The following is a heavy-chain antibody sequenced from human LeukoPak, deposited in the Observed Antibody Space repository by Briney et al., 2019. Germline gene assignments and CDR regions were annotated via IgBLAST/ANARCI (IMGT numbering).Heavy chain of an antibody. V-gene: IGHV1-18*01. J-gene: IGHJ4*02. Sequence: ASVKVSCKASGCTFTSYGISWVRQAPGQGLEWMGWISAYNGNTNYAQKLQGRVTMTTDKTTSTTNMELRSPRSDDTAVYYCARENYDILTGYYYFVYGGRGPLVTVSS. D-gene: IGHD3-9*01. CDR3: ARENYDILTGYYYFVY. CDR2: ISAYNGNT. CDR1: GCTFTSYG.